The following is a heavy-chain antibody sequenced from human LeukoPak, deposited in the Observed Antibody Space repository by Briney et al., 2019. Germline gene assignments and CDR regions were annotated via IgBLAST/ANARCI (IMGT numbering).Heavy chain of an antibody. D-gene: IGHD4-17*01. V-gene: IGHV4-31*03. CDR3: ARDYGDLHFDY. CDR1: GGSISSGGYY. CDR2: IYYSGST. Sequence: SETLSLTCTVSGGSISSGGYYWSWIRQHPGKGLEWIGYIYYSGSTYHNPSLKSRVTISVDTSKNQFSLKLSPVTAADTAVYYCARDYGDLHFDYWGQGTLVTVSS. J-gene: IGHJ4*02.